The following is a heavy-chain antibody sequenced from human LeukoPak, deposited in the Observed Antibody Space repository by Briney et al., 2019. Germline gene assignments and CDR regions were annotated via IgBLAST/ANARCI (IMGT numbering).Heavy chain of an antibody. CDR3: ARGKRLQGDFDY. V-gene: IGHV3-21*01. Sequence: GGSLRLSCAASGFTFSSYSMNWVRQAPGKGLEWVSSISSSSSYIYYADSVKGRFTISRDNAKNSLYLQMNSLRAEDTAVYYCARGKRLQGDFDYWGQGTLVTVSS. CDR1: GFTFSSYS. CDR2: ISSSSSYI. J-gene: IGHJ4*02. D-gene: IGHD5-12*01.